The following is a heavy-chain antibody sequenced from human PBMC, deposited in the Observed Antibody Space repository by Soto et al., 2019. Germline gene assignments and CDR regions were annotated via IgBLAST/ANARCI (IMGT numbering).Heavy chain of an antibody. V-gene: IGHV3-23*01. Sequence: GGSLRLTCAASGFTFSSYAMSWVRQAPGKGLEWVSAISGSGGSTYYADSVKGRFTISRDNSKNTLYLQMNSLRAEDTAVYYCAKAVVVVVAAPNYGMDVWGQGTTVTVSS. CDR3: AKAVVVVVAAPNYGMDV. CDR1: GFTFSSYA. D-gene: IGHD2-15*01. J-gene: IGHJ6*02. CDR2: ISGSGGST.